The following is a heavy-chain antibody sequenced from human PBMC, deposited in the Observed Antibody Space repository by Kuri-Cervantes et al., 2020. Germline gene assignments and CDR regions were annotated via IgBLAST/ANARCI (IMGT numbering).Heavy chain of an antibody. Sequence: SETLSLTCTVSGGSISSGGYYWSWIRQHPGKGLEWIGSIYYSGSTYYNPSLKSRVTISVDTSKNQFSLQLNSVTPEDTAVYYCARERIVGAIRYFDYWGQGTLVTVSS. CDR3: ARERIVGAIRYFDY. J-gene: IGHJ4*02. V-gene: IGHV4-39*02. CDR1: GGSISSGGYY. D-gene: IGHD1-26*01. CDR2: IYYSGST.